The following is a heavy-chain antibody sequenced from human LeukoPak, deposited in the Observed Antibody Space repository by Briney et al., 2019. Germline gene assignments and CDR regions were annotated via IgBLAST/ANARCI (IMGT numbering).Heavy chain of an antibody. J-gene: IGHJ4*02. D-gene: IGHD3-22*01. Sequence: SETLSLTCTVSGDSISRYYWSWIRQPPGKGLEWIGYIYYSGSTYYNPSLKSRVTISVDTSKIQFSLKLSSVTAADTAVYYCARGRITMIGIFDYWGQGTLVTVSS. V-gene: IGHV4-59*12. CDR2: IYYSGST. CDR3: ARGRITMIGIFDY. CDR1: GDSISRYY.